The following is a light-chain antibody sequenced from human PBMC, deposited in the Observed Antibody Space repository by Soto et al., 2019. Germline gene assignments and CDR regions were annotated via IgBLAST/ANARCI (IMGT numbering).Light chain of an antibody. Sequence: EIVLPQSPATLSLSPGERAALSCRASQSVSTSLAWYQHKPGQAPRVIIYDASKRAPGIPARFSGSGSGTDFTLTISSLEPEXFAVYYCQVRXVWPTFGQGXKV. J-gene: IGKJ1*01. CDR3: QVRXVWPT. V-gene: IGKV3-11*01. CDR1: QSVSTS. CDR2: DAS.